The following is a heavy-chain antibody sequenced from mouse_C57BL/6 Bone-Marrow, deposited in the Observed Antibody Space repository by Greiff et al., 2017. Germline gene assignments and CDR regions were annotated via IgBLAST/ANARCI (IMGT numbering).Heavy chain of an antibody. D-gene: IGHD1-1*01. CDR3: APSGGYYGPPFAY. CDR2: IYWDDDK. V-gene: IGHV8-12*01. Sequence: QVTLKESGPGILQSSQTLSLTCSFSGFSLSTSGMGVSWIRQPSGKGLEWLAHIYWDDDKRYNPSLKSRLTISKDTSRNQVFLKITSVDTADTATYYCAPSGGYYGPPFAYWGQGTLVTVSA. J-gene: IGHJ3*01. CDR1: GFSLSTSGMG.